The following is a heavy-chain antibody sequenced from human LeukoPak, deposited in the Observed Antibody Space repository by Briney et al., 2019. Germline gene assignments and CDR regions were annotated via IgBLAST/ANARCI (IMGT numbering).Heavy chain of an antibody. V-gene: IGHV1-3*01. Sequence: ASVKVSCKPSGYIFTTYAIHWVRQAPGRGLEWMGLINADDGNTRYSQRFQGRVTITRDTSANTAYMELSSLRFEDTAVYYCARGIVVKPSANWFDPWGQGTPVTVSP. CDR1: GYIFTTYA. CDR2: INADDGNT. CDR3: ARGIVVKPSANWFDP. J-gene: IGHJ5*02. D-gene: IGHD2-2*01.